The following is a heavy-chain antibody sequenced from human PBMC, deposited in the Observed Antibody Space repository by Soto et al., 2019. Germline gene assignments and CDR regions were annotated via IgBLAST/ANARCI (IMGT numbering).Heavy chain of an antibody. Sequence: PSETLSLTCTVSGGSISSYYWSWIRQPPGKGLEWIGYIYYSGSTNYNPSLKSRVTISVDTSKNQFSLKLSSVTAADTAVYYCAISSEGTSSRSDPIGNTYFDYWGQGTLVTVSS. CDR2: IYYSGST. V-gene: IGHV4-59*01. J-gene: IGHJ4*02. CDR3: AISSEGTSSRSDPIGNTYFDY. D-gene: IGHD6-6*01. CDR1: GGSISSYY.